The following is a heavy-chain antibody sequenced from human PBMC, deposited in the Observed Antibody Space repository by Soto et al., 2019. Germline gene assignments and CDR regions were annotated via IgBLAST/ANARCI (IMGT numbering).Heavy chain of an antibody. CDR1: GGSFSGYY. J-gene: IGHJ4*02. D-gene: IGHD2-2*01. CDR3: ARLLARKGSTFDY. CDR2: IYYSGST. Sequence: SETLSLTCAVYGGSFSGYYWSWIRQPPGKGLEWIGYIYYSGSTNYNPSLKSRVTISVDTSKNQFSLKLSSVTAADTAVYYCARLLARKGSTFDYWGQGTLVTVSS. V-gene: IGHV4-59*08.